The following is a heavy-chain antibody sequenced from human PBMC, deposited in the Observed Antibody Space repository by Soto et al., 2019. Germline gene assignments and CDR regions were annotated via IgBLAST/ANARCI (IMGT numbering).Heavy chain of an antibody. D-gene: IGHD3-16*01. CDR2: INPSGGST. V-gene: IGHV1-46*03. CDR1: GYTFTSYY. J-gene: IGHJ4*02. Sequence: ASVKVSCKASGYTFTSYYMHWVRQAPGQGLEWMGIINPSGGSTSYAQKFQGRVTMTRDTSTSTVYMELSSLRSEDTAVYYCARGGEPISPFMITFGGANLDYWGQGTLVTVSS. CDR3: ARGGEPISPFMITFGGANLDY.